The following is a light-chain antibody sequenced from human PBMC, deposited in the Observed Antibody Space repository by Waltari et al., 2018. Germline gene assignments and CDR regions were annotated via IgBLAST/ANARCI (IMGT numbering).Light chain of an antibody. V-gene: IGKV4-1*01. J-gene: IGKJ4*01. CDR3: QQYYSTPLT. Sequence: DIVMTQSPESLAVSPGERDTNNRTSSESVLYSSNKKNHLAWYQQKPGQPPKLLLYWASTRKSGVPDRFSGSGSETDFTLTVTSLQAEDVAVYYCQQYYSTPLTFGGGTKVEIK. CDR2: WAS. CDR1: ESVLYSSNKKNH.